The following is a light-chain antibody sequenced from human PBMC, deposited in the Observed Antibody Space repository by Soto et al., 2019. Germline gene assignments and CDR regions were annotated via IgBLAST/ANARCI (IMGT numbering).Light chain of an antibody. CDR3: MIWRNSAYV. J-gene: IGLJ1*01. CDR1: SDINVGSYR. V-gene: IGLV5-45*01. Sequence: QPVLTQPASLSASPGASASLTCTLRSDINVGSYRIYWYQQKPGSPPQYLLRYMSDSDKQQASGVPSRFSGSKDASANAGILLISGLQSEDEADYYCMIWRNSAYVFGTGTKLTVL. CDR2: YMSDSDK.